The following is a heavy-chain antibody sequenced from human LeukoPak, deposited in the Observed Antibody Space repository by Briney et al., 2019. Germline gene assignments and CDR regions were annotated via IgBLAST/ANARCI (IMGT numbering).Heavy chain of an antibody. CDR1: GFTFDDYT. V-gene: IGHV3-43*01. CDR2: ISWDGGST. CDR3: AKDLRPHAGNYFDY. Sequence: PGGSLRLSCAASGFTFDDYTMHWVRQAPGKGLEWVSLISWDGGSTYYADSVKGRFTISRVNSKNSLYLQMNSLRTEDTALYYCAKDLRPHAGNYFDYWGQGTLVTVSS. J-gene: IGHJ4*02.